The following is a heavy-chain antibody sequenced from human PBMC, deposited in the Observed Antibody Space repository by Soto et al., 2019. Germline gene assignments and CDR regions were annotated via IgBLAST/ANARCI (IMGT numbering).Heavy chain of an antibody. CDR2: ISGSGGCT. CDR3: AKDCSGGSCYRGCFDY. D-gene: IGHD2-15*01. Sequence: EVQLLESGGGLVQPGGSLRLSCAASGFTFSSYAMSWVRQAPGKGLEWVSAISGSGGCTYYADSVKGRFTISRDNSKNTLYLQMNSLRAEDTAVYYCAKDCSGGSCYRGCFDYWGQGTLVTVSS. J-gene: IGHJ4*02. CDR1: GFTFSSYA. V-gene: IGHV3-23*01.